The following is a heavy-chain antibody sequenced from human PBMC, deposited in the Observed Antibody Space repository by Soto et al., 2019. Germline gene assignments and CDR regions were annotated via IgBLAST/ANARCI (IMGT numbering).Heavy chain of an antibody. V-gene: IGHV3-23*01. D-gene: IGHD6-19*01. J-gene: IGHJ4*02. Sequence: EVQLLESGGGLVQPGGSLRLSCAASGFTFSSYAMSWVRQAPGKGLEWVSAISGSGGSTYYADSVKGRFTISRDNSKNTLYLQMNSLRAEDTAVYYCAMDAGQQWPPEGYFDYWGQGTLVTVSS. CDR3: AMDAGQQWPPEGYFDY. CDR2: ISGSGGST. CDR1: GFTFSSYA.